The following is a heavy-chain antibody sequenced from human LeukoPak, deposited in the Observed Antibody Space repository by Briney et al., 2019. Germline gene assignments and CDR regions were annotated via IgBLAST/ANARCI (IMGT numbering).Heavy chain of an antibody. CDR1: GYTFTGYY. Sequence: ASVKLSCTAAGYTFTGYYMHRGRQAPGQGLGWMGWINPNSGGTKYEQKFQSRGTMTRNTCISTAYMELSRMRSDDTAVYYCARDASYCSGGSCYRRDDWGQGTLVTVSS. CDR2: INPNSGGT. D-gene: IGHD2-15*01. J-gene: IGHJ4*02. CDR3: ARDASYCSGGSCYRRDD. V-gene: IGHV1-2*02.